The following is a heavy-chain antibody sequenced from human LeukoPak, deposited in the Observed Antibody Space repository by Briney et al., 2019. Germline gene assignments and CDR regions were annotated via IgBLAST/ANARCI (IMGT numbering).Heavy chain of an antibody. V-gene: IGHV4-38-2*02. D-gene: IGHD5-18*01. CDR1: GYSISSGYY. CDR2: IYHSGST. Sequence: SETLSLTCTVSGYSISSGYYWGWIRQPPGKGLEWIGSIYHSGSTYYNPSLKSRVTISVDTSKNQFSLKLSSVTAADTAVYYCARDIRTAMVSDAFDIWGQGTMVTVSS. CDR3: ARDIRTAMVSDAFDI. J-gene: IGHJ3*02.